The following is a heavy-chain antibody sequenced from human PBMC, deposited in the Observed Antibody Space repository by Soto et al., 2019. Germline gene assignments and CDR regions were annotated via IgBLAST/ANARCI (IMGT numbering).Heavy chain of an antibody. J-gene: IGHJ4*02. CDR1: RFTLDHYA. V-gene: IGHV3-9*01. CDR2: IRWNSGSI. CDR3: GKGYCSGGSGADYY. Sequence: GGSLGLSCAAPRFTLDHYAMHWVRQAPGKGLEWVSGIRWNSGSIGYADSVKGRFTISRDNAKNSLYLQMNSLRAEDTALYYCGKGYCSGGSGADYYWGQGSLVSVSA. D-gene: IGHD2-15*01.